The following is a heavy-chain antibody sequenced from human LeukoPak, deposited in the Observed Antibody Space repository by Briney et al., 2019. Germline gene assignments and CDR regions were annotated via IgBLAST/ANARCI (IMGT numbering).Heavy chain of an antibody. CDR1: RYTLTELS. CDR3: ATDIWSTDSSGYSIDY. D-gene: IGHD3-22*01. CDR2: FDPEDGET. Sequence: ASVKVSCKVSRYTLTELSMHWVRQAPGKGLEWMGGFDPEDGETIYAQKFQGRVTMTEDTSTDTAYMELSSLRSGDTAVYYCATDIWSTDSSGYSIDYWGQGTLVTVSS. J-gene: IGHJ4*02. V-gene: IGHV1-24*01.